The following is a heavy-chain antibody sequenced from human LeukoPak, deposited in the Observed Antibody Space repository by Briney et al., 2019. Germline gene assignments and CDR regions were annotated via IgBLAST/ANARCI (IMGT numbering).Heavy chain of an antibody. CDR2: ISGSGGST. V-gene: IGHV3-23*01. D-gene: IGHD3-10*01. Sequence: QPGGSLRLSCAASGFTSSSYAMSWVRQAPGKGLEWVSAISGSGGSTYYADSVKGRFTISRDNSKNTLFLQMDSLRAEDTAVYYCAKFSTMVRGVIDYWGQGTLVTVSS. CDR1: GFTSSSYA. CDR3: AKFSTMVRGVIDY. J-gene: IGHJ4*02.